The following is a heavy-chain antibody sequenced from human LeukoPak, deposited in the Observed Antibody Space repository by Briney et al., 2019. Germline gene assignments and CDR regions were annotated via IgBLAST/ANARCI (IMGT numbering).Heavy chain of an antibody. CDR2: ISSSSSTI. D-gene: IGHD1-26*01. CDR3: ARTSWELPYDY. Sequence: GGSLRLSCAASGFTFSSYSMNWVRQAPGKGLEWVSYISSSSSTIYYADSVKGRFTISRDNAKNSLYLQTNSLRAEDTAVYYCARTSWELPYDYWGQGTLVTVSS. CDR1: GFTFSSYS. J-gene: IGHJ4*02. V-gene: IGHV3-48*01.